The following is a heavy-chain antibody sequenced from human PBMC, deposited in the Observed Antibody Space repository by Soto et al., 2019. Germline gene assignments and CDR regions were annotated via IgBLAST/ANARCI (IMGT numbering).Heavy chain of an antibody. CDR1: GGSFSGYY. Sequence: PSETLSLTCAVYGGSFSGYYWSWIRQPPGKGLEWIGEINHSGSTNYNPSLKSRVTISVDMSKNQFSLKLSSVTAADTAVYYCARKRLNWYFDLWGRGTLVTVSS. CDR3: ARKRLNWYFDL. V-gene: IGHV4-34*01. D-gene: IGHD3-22*01. J-gene: IGHJ2*01. CDR2: INHSGST.